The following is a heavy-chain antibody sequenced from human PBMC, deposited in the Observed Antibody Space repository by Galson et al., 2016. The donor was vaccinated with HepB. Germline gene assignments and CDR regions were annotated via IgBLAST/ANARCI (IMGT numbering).Heavy chain of an antibody. V-gene: IGHV4-4*07. Sequence: SETLSLTCTVSGDSISNYYSNWFRQPSGKGLEWIGRIYTGGSTNYNPSLKSRVSMSLDTSMSPFSLKMNSVTAADTAVYYCARDRGYCSGCHCYNWFDPWGQGILIIVSS. D-gene: IGHD2-15*01. CDR3: ARDRGYCSGCHCYNWFDP. CDR2: IYTGGST. J-gene: IGHJ5*02. CDR1: GDSISNYY.